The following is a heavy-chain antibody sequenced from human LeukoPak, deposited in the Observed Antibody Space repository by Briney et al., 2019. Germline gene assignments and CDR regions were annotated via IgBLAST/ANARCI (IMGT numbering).Heavy chain of an antibody. Sequence: PSQTLSLTCTVSGGSISSGGYYWSWIRQPPGKGLEWIGYIYHSGSTYYNPSPKSRVTISVDRSKNQFSLKLSSVTAADTAVYYCARVAQWLFDPWGQGTLVTVSS. CDR3: ARVAQWLFDP. CDR1: GGSISSGGYY. V-gene: IGHV4-30-2*01. CDR2: IYHSGST. D-gene: IGHD6-19*01. J-gene: IGHJ5*02.